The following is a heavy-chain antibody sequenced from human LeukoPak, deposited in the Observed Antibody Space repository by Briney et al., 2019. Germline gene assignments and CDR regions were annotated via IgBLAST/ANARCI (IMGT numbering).Heavy chain of an antibody. J-gene: IGHJ4*02. CDR1: GGSISSSSYY. V-gene: IGHV4-39*01. Sequence: SETLSLTCTVSGGSISSSSYYWGWLRQPPGKGLEWIGSIYYNESTYYNPSLKSRVTISVDTSKNQFSLKLSSVTAADTAVYYCARHTRITMIVVAGTFDYWGQGTLVTVSS. D-gene: IGHD3-22*01. CDR3: ARHTRITMIVVAGTFDY. CDR2: IYYNEST.